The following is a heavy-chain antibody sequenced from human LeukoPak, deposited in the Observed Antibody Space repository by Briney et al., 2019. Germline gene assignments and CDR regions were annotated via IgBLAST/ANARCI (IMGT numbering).Heavy chain of an antibody. CDR1: GFTLSSYG. J-gene: IGHJ4*02. CDR3: ARDRTYYYDSSGYYDY. D-gene: IGHD3-22*01. Sequence: PGGSLRLSCVASGFTLSSYGMNWVRQAPGKGLEWVSYISSSSSTIYYADSVKGRFTISRDNAKNSLYLQMNSLRDEDTAVYYCARDRTYYYDSSGYYDYWGQGTLVTVSS. CDR2: ISSSSSTI. V-gene: IGHV3-48*02.